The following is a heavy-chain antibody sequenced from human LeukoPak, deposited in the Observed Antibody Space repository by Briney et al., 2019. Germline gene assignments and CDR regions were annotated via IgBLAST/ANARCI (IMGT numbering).Heavy chain of an antibody. CDR2: IYYSGST. CDR3: AGATTVVTPNAFDI. V-gene: IGHV4-31*03. CDR1: GGSISSGGYY. D-gene: IGHD4-23*01. Sequence: PSQTLSLTCTVSGGSISSGGYYWSWIRQHPGKGLEWIGYIYYSGSTYYNPSLKSRVTISVDTSKNQFSLKLSSVTAAGTAVYYCAGATTVVTPNAFDIWGQGTMVTVSS. J-gene: IGHJ3*02.